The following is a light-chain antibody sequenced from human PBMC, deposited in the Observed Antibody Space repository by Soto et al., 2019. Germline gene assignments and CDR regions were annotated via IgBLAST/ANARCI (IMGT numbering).Light chain of an antibody. CDR3: QQYNDLVT. CDR2: DAS. Sequence: VMTQSPVTLSVSPGERATLSCRASQSVSTNLAWYQHKPGQAPRFLIYDASTRATGIPARFSGSGSGTEFTLTISSLQSEDSAVYYCQQYNDLVTFGGGTKVEIK. V-gene: IGKV3-15*01. CDR1: QSVSTN. J-gene: IGKJ4*01.